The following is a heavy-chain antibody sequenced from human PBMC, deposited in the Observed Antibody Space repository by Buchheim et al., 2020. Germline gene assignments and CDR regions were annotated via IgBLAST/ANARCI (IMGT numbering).Heavy chain of an antibody. Sequence: EVQLVESGGGLVQRGGSLRLSCAASGFSFSTNWMSWVRQAPGRGLEWLANINQDGSEKYCVDSVKGRFAVSRDKARNSLYLQMNSLRVEDTAVYYCARALGSSTEDYWGQGTL. J-gene: IGHJ4*02. D-gene: IGHD2-2*01. CDR1: GFSFSTNW. V-gene: IGHV3-7*01. CDR3: ARALGSSTEDY. CDR2: INQDGSEK.